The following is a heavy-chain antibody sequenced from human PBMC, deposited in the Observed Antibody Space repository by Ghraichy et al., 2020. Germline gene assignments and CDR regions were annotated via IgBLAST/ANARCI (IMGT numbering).Heavy chain of an antibody. CDR2: ISSSSSTI. Sequence: GSLRLSCAASGFTFSSYSMNWVRQAPGKGLEWVSYISSSSSTIYYADSVKGRFTISRDNAKNSLYLQINSLRDEDTAVYYCARDGGGSYSYYFDYWGQGTLVTVSS. CDR1: GFTFSSYS. D-gene: IGHD1-26*01. CDR3: ARDGGGSYSYYFDY. J-gene: IGHJ4*02. V-gene: IGHV3-48*02.